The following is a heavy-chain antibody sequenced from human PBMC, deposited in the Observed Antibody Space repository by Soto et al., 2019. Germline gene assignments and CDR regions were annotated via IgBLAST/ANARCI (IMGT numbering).Heavy chain of an antibody. CDR1: GGSISSSSYY. Sequence: QLQLQESGPGLVKPSETLSLTCTVSGGSISSSSYYWGWIRQPPGKGLEWIGSIYYSGSTYYNPSLKSRVTISVDTSKNQFSLKLSSVTAADTAVYYCASQLPTVVAAIVYFDYWGQGTLVTVSS. D-gene: IGHD2-15*01. J-gene: IGHJ4*02. CDR2: IYYSGST. V-gene: IGHV4-39*01. CDR3: ASQLPTVVAAIVYFDY.